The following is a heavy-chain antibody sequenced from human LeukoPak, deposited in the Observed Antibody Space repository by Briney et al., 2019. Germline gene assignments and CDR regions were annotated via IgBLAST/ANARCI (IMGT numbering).Heavy chain of an antibody. J-gene: IGHJ3*02. Sequence: PGGSLRLSCAASGFTFSSYAMSWVRQAPGKGLEWVSAISGSGGSTYYADSVKGRFTISRDNSKNTLYLQMNSLRAEDTAVYYCAKDHSVVGYSSSWYERYDAFDIWGQGTMVTVSS. V-gene: IGHV3-23*01. CDR2: ISGSGGST. CDR3: AKDHSVVGYSSSWYERYDAFDI. CDR1: GFTFSSYA. D-gene: IGHD6-13*01.